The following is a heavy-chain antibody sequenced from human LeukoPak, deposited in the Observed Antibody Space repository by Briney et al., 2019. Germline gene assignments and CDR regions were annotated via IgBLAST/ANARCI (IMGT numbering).Heavy chain of an antibody. CDR3: ARVVRYYYGSGSYYSYFDY. V-gene: IGHV4-59*01. CDR2: IYYSGST. Sequence: SETLSLTCTVSGGSISSYYWSWIRQPPGKGLEWIGYIYYSGSTNYNSSLKSRVTISVGTSKSQFSLKLSSVTAADTAVYYCARVVRYYYGSGSYYSYFDYWGQGTLVTVSS. D-gene: IGHD3-10*01. J-gene: IGHJ4*02. CDR1: GGSISSYY.